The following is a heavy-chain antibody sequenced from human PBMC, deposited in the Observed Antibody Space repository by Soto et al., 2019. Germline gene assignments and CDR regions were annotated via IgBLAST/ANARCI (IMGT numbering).Heavy chain of an antibody. D-gene: IGHD5-18*01. CDR3: ARDSDSYGTTTVVSEVGY. V-gene: IGHV3-33*01. J-gene: IGHJ4*02. CDR1: GFTFSSYG. Sequence: PGGSLRLSCAASGFTFSSYGMHWVRQAPGKGLEWVAVIWYDGSNKYYADSVKGRFTISRDNSKNTLYLQMNSLRAEDTAVYYCARDSDSYGTTTVVSEVGYWGQGTLVTVSS. CDR2: IWYDGSNK.